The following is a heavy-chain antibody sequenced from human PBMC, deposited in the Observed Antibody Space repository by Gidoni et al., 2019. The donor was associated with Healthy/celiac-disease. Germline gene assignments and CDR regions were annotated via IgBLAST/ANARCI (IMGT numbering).Heavy chain of an antibody. J-gene: IGHJ4*02. CDR1: GFTFDDYA. D-gene: IGHD6-13*01. CDR3: AKAGSSRWIDY. CDR2: ISWNSGSI. Sequence: EVQLVESGGGLVQPGGSLRLSCEASGFTFDDYAMHWVRQAPGKGLEWVSGISWNSGSIGYADSVKGRFTISRDNAKNSLYLQMNSLRAEDTALYYCAKAGSSRWIDYWGQGTLVTVSS. V-gene: IGHV3-9*01.